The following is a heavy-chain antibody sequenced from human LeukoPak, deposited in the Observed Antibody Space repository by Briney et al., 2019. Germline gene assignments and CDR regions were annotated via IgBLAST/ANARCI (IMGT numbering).Heavy chain of an antibody. J-gene: IGHJ6*03. CDR1: GGSISSGSYY. Sequence: SETLSLTCTVSGGSISSGSYYWSWIRQPAGKGLEWIGRIYTSGSTNYNPPLKSRVTISVDTSKNQFSLKLSSVTAADTAVYYCAREPADTAMVYYYYYYMDVWGKGTTVTVSS. V-gene: IGHV4-61*02. CDR2: IYTSGST. D-gene: IGHD5-18*01. CDR3: AREPADTAMVYYYYYYMDV.